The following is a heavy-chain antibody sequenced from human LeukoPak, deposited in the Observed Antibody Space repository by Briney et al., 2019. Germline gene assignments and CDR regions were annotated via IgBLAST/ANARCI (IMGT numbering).Heavy chain of an antibody. V-gene: IGHV3-21*01. Sequence: GGSLRLSRAASGFTFTNYAMSWVRQAPGKGPEWVSSISASGSYIYYADSVRGRFTVSRDNAKNSLYLQMNSLRVEDTAVYYCASARSEWELTLDYWGQGTLVTVSS. CDR2: ISASGSYI. D-gene: IGHD4-23*01. CDR1: GFTFTNYA. CDR3: ASARSEWELTLDY. J-gene: IGHJ4*02.